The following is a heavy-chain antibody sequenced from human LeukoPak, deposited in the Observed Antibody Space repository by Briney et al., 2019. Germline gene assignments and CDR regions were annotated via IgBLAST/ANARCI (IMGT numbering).Heavy chain of an antibody. CDR2: INPSGGGT. J-gene: IGHJ3*02. V-gene: IGHV1-46*01. CDR1: GYTFTNYY. Sequence: ASVKVSCKASGYTFTNYYIHWVRQAPGQGLEWMGIINPSGGGTSYAQKFQGRVTMTRDTSTSTVYMELSSLSSEDTAVYYCARENPSPHAFDIWGQGTMVTVSS. CDR3: ARENPSPHAFDI.